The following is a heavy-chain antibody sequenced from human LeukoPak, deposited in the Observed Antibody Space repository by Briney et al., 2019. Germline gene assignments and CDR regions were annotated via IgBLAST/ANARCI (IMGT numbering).Heavy chain of an antibody. CDR2: VSGSGHST. CDR3: AKSGGVVVNKYYFDY. J-gene: IGHJ4*02. V-gene: IGHV3-23*01. CDR1: GFTFSIYA. Sequence: GGSLRLSCAASGFTFSIYAMSWVRQAPGKGLEWVSTVSGSGHSTFYADSVKGRFTISRDNSKNTLYLQMNSLRAEDTAVYYCAKSGGVVVNKYYFDYWGQGTLVTVSS. D-gene: IGHD3-22*01.